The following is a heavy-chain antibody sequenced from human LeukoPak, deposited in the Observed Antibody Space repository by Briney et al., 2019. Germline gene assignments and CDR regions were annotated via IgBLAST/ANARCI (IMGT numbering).Heavy chain of an antibody. Sequence: SQTLSLTCAISGDSVSRNNVVWNWIRQSPSRGLEWLGRTYYRSKWKIDYAVSVKSRITVSPDTSKNQFSLQLTSVTPEDTAVYYCAREGELAEAAFDHWGQGTLVTVSS. D-gene: IGHD6-19*01. J-gene: IGHJ4*02. V-gene: IGHV6-1*01. CDR1: GDSVSRNNVV. CDR3: AREGELAEAAFDH. CDR2: TYYRSKWKI.